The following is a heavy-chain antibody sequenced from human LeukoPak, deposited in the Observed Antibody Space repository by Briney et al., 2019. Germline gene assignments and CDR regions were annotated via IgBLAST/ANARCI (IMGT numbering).Heavy chain of an antibody. CDR3: ARQKITMVRGVIRSFDY. Sequence: GESLKISCKGSGYSFTNYWIVWVRQMPGKGLEWMGIIYPGDSDTRYSPSFQGQVTISADKSISTAYLQWSSLKASDTAMYYCARQKITMVRGVIRSFDYWGQGTLVTVSS. CDR2: IYPGDSDT. D-gene: IGHD3-10*01. V-gene: IGHV5-51*01. J-gene: IGHJ4*02. CDR1: GYSFTNYW.